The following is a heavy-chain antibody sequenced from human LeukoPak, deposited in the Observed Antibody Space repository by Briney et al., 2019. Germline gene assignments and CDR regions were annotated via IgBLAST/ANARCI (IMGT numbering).Heavy chain of an antibody. D-gene: IGHD3-22*01. CDR1: GYTFTGYY. J-gene: IGHJ4*02. V-gene: IGHV1-2*02. Sequence: ASVKVSCKVSGYTFTGYYMHWVRQAPGQGLEWMGWINPNSGGTNYAQKFQGRVTMTRDTSISTAYMELSRLRSDDTAVYYCARDRYYYDSSGYHDYWGQGTLVTVSS. CDR2: INPNSGGT. CDR3: ARDRYYYDSSGYHDY.